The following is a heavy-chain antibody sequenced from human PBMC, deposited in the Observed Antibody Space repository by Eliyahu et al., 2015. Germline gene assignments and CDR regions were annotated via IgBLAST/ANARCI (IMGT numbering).Heavy chain of an antibody. V-gene: IGHV4-34*01. D-gene: IGHD2-2*01. CDR1: XXSXNXYY. CDR3: ARGRYCSSPSCYYYFDY. J-gene: IGHJ4*02. CDR2: INHSENT. Sequence: QVQLQQWGAGLLKPSETLSLTCXVYXXSXNXYYXSWIRXPPGKVLXWIGEINHSENTHYNPSLKSRVTMSIDTSKNQFFLKLNSVTAADTAVYYCARGRYCSSPSCYYYFDYWGQGTLVTVSS.